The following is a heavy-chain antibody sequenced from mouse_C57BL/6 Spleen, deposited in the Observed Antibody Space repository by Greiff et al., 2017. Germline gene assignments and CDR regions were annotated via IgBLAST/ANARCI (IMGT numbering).Heavy chain of an antibody. CDR3: ARTDGDYAMDY. CDR1: GYTFTSYW. CDR2: IDPSDSYT. V-gene: IGHV1-50*01. J-gene: IGHJ4*01. Sequence: VQLQQPGAELVKPGASVKLSCKASGYTFTSYWMQWVKQRPGQGLEWIGEIDPSDSYTTYNQKFKGKATLTVDTSSSTAYMQLSSLTSEDSAVYYCARTDGDYAMDYWGQGTSVTVSS.